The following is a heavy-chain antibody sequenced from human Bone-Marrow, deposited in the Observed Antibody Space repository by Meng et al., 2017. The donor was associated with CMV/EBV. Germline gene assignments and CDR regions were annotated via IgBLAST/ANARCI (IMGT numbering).Heavy chain of an antibody. J-gene: IGHJ4*02. CDR1: GFTSRTYW. Sequence: GESLKISCVASGFTSRTYWMSWVRQAPGKGLEWVANIKQDGSEKYYVDSVKGRFTISRDNGKNSLYLQMNSLRAEDTALYYCARGMSIAAPRFFVYWGQGALVTVSS. D-gene: IGHD6-6*01. CDR3: ARGMSIAAPRFFVY. CDR2: IKQDGSEK. V-gene: IGHV3-7*01.